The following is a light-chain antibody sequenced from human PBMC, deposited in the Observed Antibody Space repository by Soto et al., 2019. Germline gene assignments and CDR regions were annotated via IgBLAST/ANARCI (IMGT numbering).Light chain of an antibody. CDR3: GPYAGSSTYV. V-gene: IGLV2-23*02. J-gene: IGLJ1*01. CDR1: SSDVGSYNL. Sequence: QSVLTQPASVSGSPGQSITISCTGTSSDVGSYNLVSWYQQHPGKAPKLMIYEVSKRPSGVSNRFSGSKSGNTASLTISGLQAEDEADYYSGPYAGSSTYVFGTGTKVPVL. CDR2: EVS.